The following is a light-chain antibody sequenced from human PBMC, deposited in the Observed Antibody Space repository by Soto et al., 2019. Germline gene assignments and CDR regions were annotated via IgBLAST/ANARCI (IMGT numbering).Light chain of an antibody. CDR1: QSVSSN. V-gene: IGKV3-15*01. CDR2: GAS. J-gene: IGKJ2*01. Sequence: EIVMTQSPATLSVSPGERATLSCRASQSVSSNLAWYQQKPGQAPRLLIYGASTRATGIPARFSGSGSGTEFTLTISSLQPEDIATYYCQQYDNLYTFGQGTKLEIK. CDR3: QQYDNLYT.